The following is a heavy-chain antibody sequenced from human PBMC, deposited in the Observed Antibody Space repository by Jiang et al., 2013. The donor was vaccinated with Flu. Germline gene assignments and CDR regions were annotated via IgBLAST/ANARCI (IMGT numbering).Heavy chain of an antibody. CDR2: VFIGTTQT. Sequence: SVKISCKASGHTSNIYKIHWVRQAPGQGLEWMGWVFIGTTQTIYSEKFRDRVTITSDRSANIAYLELDSLRSDDTAVYYCARDEEYWGQGTLITVSS. CDR3: ARDEEY. V-gene: IGHV1-3*04. CDR1: GHTSNIYK. J-gene: IGHJ4*02.